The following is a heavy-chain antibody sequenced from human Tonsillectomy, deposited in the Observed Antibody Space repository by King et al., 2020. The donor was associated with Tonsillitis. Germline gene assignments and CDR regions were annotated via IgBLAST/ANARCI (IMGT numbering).Heavy chain of an antibody. CDR1: GFTFDDYG. D-gene: IGHD2-21*02. CDR3: ARDARPWVVTASGY. V-gene: IGHV3-20*04. J-gene: IGHJ4*02. Sequence: QLVQSGGGVVRPGGSLRLSCAASGFTFDDYGMSWVRQAPGKGLEWVSGINWNGGSKGYEDSVKGRFTISRDNAKNSLYLQMNSLRAEDTALYYCARDARPWVVTASGYWGQGTLVTVSS. CDR2: INWNGGSK.